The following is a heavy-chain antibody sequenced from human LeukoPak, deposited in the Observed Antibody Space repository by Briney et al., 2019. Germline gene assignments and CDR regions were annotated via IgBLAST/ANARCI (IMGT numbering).Heavy chain of an antibody. CDR3: ARVGYCSSTSCPRDGMDV. D-gene: IGHD2-2*01. Sequence: SESLSLTCAVYGGSFSGYYWSWIRQPPGKGLEWIGEINHSGSTNYNPSLKSRVTISVDTSKNQFSLKLSSVTAADTAVYYCARVGYCSSTSCPRDGMDVWGQGTTVTVSS. V-gene: IGHV4-34*01. CDR1: GGSFSGYY. J-gene: IGHJ6*02. CDR2: INHSGST.